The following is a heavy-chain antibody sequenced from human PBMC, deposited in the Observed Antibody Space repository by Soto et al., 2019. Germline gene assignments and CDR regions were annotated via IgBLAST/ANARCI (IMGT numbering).Heavy chain of an antibody. V-gene: IGHV4-39*01. Sequence: QLQLQEPGPGLLKPSETLSLTCSVSGGSISSRSYYWGWIRQPPGKGLEWIGTIYYSENTYNNPSLNGRVTMPVDSSKNPLSRKLSSVTGADTAVYYCAKLAGFCSGNSCHGDYAMDVWAQGTTGTGSS. D-gene: IGHD2-2*01. J-gene: IGHJ6*02. CDR2: IYYSENT. CDR3: AKLAGFCSGNSCHGDYAMDV. CDR1: GGSISSRSYY.